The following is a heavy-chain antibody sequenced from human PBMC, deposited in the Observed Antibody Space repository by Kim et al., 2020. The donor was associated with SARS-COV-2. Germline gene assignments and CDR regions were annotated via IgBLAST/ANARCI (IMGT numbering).Heavy chain of an antibody. D-gene: IGHD3-3*01. V-gene: IGHV3-23*01. CDR3: ANDFGGSARYPLQH. J-gene: IGHJ1*01. Sequence: ADSVKRRITISRDNSKDTLYLQWNSLGDEDAAVYYCANDFGGSARYPLQHWGQGTLVTVSS.